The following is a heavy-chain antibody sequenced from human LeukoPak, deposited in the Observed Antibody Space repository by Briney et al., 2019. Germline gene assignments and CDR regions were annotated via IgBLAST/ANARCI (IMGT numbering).Heavy chain of an antibody. J-gene: IGHJ4*02. CDR2: INSDGIST. Sequence: PGGSLRLSCAASGFTFSNYWMHWVRQAPGKELVWVSRINSDGISTGYADSVKGRFTVSRDNAKKTLYLQMNSLRAEDTAVYYCARDVGNFDYWGQGTLVTVSA. V-gene: IGHV3-74*01. CDR3: ARDVGNFDY. CDR1: GFTFSNYW.